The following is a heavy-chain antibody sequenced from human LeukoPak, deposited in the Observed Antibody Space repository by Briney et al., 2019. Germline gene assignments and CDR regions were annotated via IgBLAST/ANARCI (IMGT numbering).Heavy chain of an antibody. CDR1: GYSFTDYH. J-gene: IGHJ4*02. V-gene: IGHV1-18*04. D-gene: IGHD5-18*01. CDR3: ARVGYSHGGVDFDY. CDR2: ISAYNGNT. Sequence: ASVKVSCKTSGYSFTDYHMHWVRQAPGQGLEWMGWISAYNGNTDYAQKLQGRVTMTTDTSTSTAYMELRSLRSDDTAVYYCARVGYSHGGVDFDYWGQGTLVTVSS.